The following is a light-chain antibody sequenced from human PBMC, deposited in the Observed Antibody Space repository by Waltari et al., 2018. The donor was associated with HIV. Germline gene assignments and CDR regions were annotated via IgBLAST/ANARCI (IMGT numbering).Light chain of an antibody. J-gene: IGLJ1*01. CDR1: NIGSKN. V-gene: IGLV3-9*01. Sequence: SYELTQALSVSVALGQTAKITREGGNIGSKNVNWYQQKPGQAPVLVIFRDIMRPSGIPERFSGSTSGKSATLTIRGAQGGDEGDCACQWWESGSVVFATGTKVTVL. CDR3: QWWESGSVV. CDR2: RDI.